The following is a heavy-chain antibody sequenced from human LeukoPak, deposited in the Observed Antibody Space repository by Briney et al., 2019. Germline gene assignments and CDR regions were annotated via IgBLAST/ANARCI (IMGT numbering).Heavy chain of an antibody. CDR1: GYTFTGYY. Sequence: ASVKVSCKASGYTFTGYYIHWVRQAPGQGLEWMGWLNPNSGGTNYAQKFQGRVTMTRDTSINTAYMELSRLRSDDTAVYYCARREQWLVGDDYWGQGTLVTVSS. J-gene: IGHJ4*02. CDR3: ARREQWLVGDDY. D-gene: IGHD6-19*01. CDR2: LNPNSGGT. V-gene: IGHV1-2*02.